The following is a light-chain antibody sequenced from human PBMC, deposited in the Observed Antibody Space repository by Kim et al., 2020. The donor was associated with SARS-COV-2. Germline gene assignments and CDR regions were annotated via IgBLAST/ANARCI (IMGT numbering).Light chain of an antibody. J-gene: IGLJ3*02. Sequence: SVKLTWTLSSGNSRYAIAWHERQPEKGTRYLMKLNSDGSDSKGDGSTDRFSGCSSGGERDLTNSSLQSEDEADYYCQTWGTGIKGVFGGGTQLTVL. CDR3: QTWGTGIKGV. CDR1: SGNSRYA. V-gene: IGLV4-69*01. CDR2: LNSDGSD.